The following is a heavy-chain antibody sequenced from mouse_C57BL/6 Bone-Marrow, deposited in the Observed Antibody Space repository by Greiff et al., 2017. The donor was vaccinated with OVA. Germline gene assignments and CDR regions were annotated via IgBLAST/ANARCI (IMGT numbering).Heavy chain of an antibody. J-gene: IGHJ1*03. V-gene: IGHV1-75*01. Sequence: QVQLQQSGPELVKPGASVKISCKASGYTFTDYYINWVKQRPGQGLEWIGWIFPGSGSTYYNEKFKGKATLTVDKSSSTAYMLLSSLTSEDSAVYFCARRGYYYASSYDWYFDVWGTGTTVTVSS. D-gene: IGHD1-1*01. CDR1: GYTFTDYY. CDR3: ARRGYYYASSYDWYFDV. CDR2: IFPGSGST.